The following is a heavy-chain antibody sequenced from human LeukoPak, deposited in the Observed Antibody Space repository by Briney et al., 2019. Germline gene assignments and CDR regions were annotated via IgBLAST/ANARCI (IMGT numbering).Heavy chain of an antibody. J-gene: IGHJ4*02. Sequence: SETLSLTCTVSGGSISSGSYYWSWIRQPAGKGLEWIGRIYTSGSTNYNPSLKSRVTILVDTSKNQFSLKLSSVTAADTAVYYCARDQGAYWGQGTLVTVSS. CDR2: IYTSGST. D-gene: IGHD3-16*01. CDR1: GGSISSGSYY. CDR3: ARDQGAY. V-gene: IGHV4-61*02.